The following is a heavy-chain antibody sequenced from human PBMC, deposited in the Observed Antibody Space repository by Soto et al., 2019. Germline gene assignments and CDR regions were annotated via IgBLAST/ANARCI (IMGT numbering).Heavy chain of an antibody. CDR3: ARTKIPEFPFDY. Sequence: QVQLQQWGAGLLKPSETLSLTCAVYGGSFSGYYWSWIRQPPGKGLEWIGEINHSGSTNYNPSLKSRVTISVDTSKNQFSLKLSSVTAADTAVYYCARTKIPEFPFDYWGQGTLVTVSS. CDR1: GGSFSGYY. V-gene: IGHV4-34*01. J-gene: IGHJ4*02. CDR2: INHSGST. D-gene: IGHD3-10*01.